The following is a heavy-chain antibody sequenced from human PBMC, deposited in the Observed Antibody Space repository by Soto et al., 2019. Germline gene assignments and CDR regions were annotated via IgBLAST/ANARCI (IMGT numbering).Heavy chain of an antibody. V-gene: IGHV3-30-3*01. CDR3: ASERLAVLRSVLDY. D-gene: IGHD2-8*02. J-gene: IGHJ4*02. CDR1: GFTFSSYG. CDR2: ISYDGSNK. Sequence: LRLSCAASGFTFSSYGMHWVRQAPGKGLEWVALISYDGSNKDYADSVKGRFTISRDNSKNTLYLQMNSLRAEDTAVYYCASERLAVLRSVLDYWGQGTLVTVSS.